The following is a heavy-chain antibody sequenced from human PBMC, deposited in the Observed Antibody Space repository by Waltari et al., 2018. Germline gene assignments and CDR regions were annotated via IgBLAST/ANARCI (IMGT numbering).Heavy chain of an antibody. CDR3: ATPYGDLTDY. J-gene: IGHJ4*02. CDR1: GVSITNSNYY. CDR2: ISSSSSTI. V-gene: IGHV3-11*04. Sequence: QLQLQESGPGLVKPSETLSLTCTVSGVSITNSNYYWGWIRQAPGKGLEWVSYISSSSSTIYYADSVKGRFTISRDNAKNSLYLQMNSLRAEDTAVYYCATPYGDLTDYWGQGTLVTVSS. D-gene: IGHD4-17*01.